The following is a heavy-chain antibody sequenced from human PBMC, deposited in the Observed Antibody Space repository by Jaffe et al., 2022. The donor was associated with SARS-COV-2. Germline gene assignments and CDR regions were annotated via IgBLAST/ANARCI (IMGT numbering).Heavy chain of an antibody. V-gene: IGHV3-11*01. D-gene: IGHD2-21*02. CDR1: GFTFSDYY. J-gene: IGHJ3*01. CDR3: ARAMTARAAFDV. CDR2: ISTTSNTI. Sequence: QVQLVESGGGLVKPGGSLRLSCAASGFTFSDYYMNWFRQAPGKGLEWVSYISTTSNTIYYADSVKGRFTISRDNAKDSLFLQMDSLRAEDTAVYYCARAMTARAAFDVWGQGTMVTVSS.